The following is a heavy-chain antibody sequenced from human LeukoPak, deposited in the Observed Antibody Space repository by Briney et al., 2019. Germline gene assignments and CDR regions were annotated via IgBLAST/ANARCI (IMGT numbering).Heavy chain of an antibody. V-gene: IGHV3-48*03. Sequence: GGSLKLSCAASGFTFSSYEMNWVRQAPGKGLGWVSYIDSGSTTMWYADSVKGRFAVSRDNAKNSLYLQMNSLRAEDTAVYYCARDGAVPGTPGRYFDCWGQGTLVTVSS. J-gene: IGHJ4*02. CDR2: IDSGSTTM. CDR3: ARDGAVPGTPGRYFDC. D-gene: IGHD6-19*01. CDR1: GFTFSSYE.